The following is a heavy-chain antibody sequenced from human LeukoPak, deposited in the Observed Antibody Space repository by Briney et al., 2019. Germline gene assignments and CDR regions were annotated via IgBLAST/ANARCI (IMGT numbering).Heavy chain of an antibody. V-gene: IGHV3-23*01. CDR1: GFTFSSYA. J-gene: IGHJ4*02. CDR2: ISGSGGST. CDR3: AKDPIAVATLPGVDFDY. Sequence: PGGSLRLSCAASGFTFSSYAMSWVREAPGKGLEWVSAISGSGGSTYYADSVKGRFTISRDNSKNTLYLQMNSLRAEDTAVYYCAKDPIAVATLPGVDFDYWGQGTLVTVSS. D-gene: IGHD6-19*01.